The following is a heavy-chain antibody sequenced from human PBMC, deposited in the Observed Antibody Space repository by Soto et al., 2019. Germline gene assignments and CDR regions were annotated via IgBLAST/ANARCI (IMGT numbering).Heavy chain of an antibody. J-gene: IGHJ6*02. CDR2: INHSGST. CDR3: ARIPGSGSYYPNYYYYYYGMDV. Sequence: SETLSLTCAASGGSIRSGGYSWSWIRQPPGKGLEWIGEINHSGSTNYNPSLKSRVTISVDTSKNQFSLKLSSVTAADTAVYYCARIPGSGSYYPNYYYYYYGMDVWGQGTTVTVSS. CDR1: GGSIRSGGYS. D-gene: IGHD3-10*01. V-gene: IGHV4-30-2*02.